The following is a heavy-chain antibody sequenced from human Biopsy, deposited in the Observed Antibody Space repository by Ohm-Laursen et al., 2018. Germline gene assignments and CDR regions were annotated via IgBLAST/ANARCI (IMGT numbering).Heavy chain of an antibody. Sequence: SVKVSCKASGYTFSSYGITWVRQAPGQGLEWMGWITADNTNSAQKFQGRLTMTTDISTSTAYMDLKGMRSDDTAIYYCARAFGGAYYSYAFDLWGQGTLVTVSS. CDR2: ITADNT. CDR1: GYTFSSYG. CDR3: ARAFGGAYYSYAFDL. D-gene: IGHD2-21*02. J-gene: IGHJ3*01. V-gene: IGHV1-18*01.